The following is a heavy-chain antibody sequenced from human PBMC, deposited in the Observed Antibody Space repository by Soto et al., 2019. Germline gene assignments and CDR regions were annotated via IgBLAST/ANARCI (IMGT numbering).Heavy chain of an antibody. CDR1: GDSVSSNSAA. V-gene: IGHV6-1*01. CDR2: TYYRSKWYN. CDR3: ASLRLGYCSGGSCGRDY. J-gene: IGHJ4*02. D-gene: IGHD2-15*01. Sequence: QVQLQQSGPGLVKPSQTLSLTCAISGDSVSSNSAAWNWIRQSPSRGLEWLGRTYYRSKWYNDYAVSVKSRITITPDTSKNQFSLQLNSVTPEDTAVYYCASLRLGYCSGGSCGRDYWGQGTLVTVSS.